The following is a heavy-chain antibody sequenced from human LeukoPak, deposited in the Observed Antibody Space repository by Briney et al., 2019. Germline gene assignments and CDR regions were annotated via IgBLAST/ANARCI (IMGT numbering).Heavy chain of an antibody. V-gene: IGHV3-23*01. CDR1: GFTFSSIA. J-gene: IGHJ4*02. CDR2: IRSNGGTA. Sequence: GGSLRLSCAASGFTFSSIAMTWVRQAPGKGLEWVSTIRSNGGTAYNADSVRGRFAISRDNSKNALFLQMNSLRVEDTAIYYCAKGQELDDGVFDSWGQGTLVTVSS. D-gene: IGHD1-1*01. CDR3: AKGQELDDGVFDS.